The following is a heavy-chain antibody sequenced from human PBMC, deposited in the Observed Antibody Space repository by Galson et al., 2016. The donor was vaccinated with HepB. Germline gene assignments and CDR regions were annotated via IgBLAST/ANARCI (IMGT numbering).Heavy chain of an antibody. CDR2: ISYGGSP. D-gene: IGHD3-16*01. CDR3: ARDGARGPGERYLDL. CDR1: GASISIYY. V-gene: IGHV4-59*01. Sequence: SETLSLTCTVSGASISIYYWNWVRQSPGGRLEWIGYISYGGSPDYNPSLTSRVTISQDTSKNQFSLKLTSVTAADTALYYCARDGARGPGERYLDLWGRGTLVTVSS. J-gene: IGHJ2*01.